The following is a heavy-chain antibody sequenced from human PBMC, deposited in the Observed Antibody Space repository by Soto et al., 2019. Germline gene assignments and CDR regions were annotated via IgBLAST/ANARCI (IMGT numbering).Heavy chain of an antibody. Sequence: QVQLVESGGGVVQPGRSLRLSCAASGFTFSSYGMHWVRQAPGKGLEWVAVIWYDGSNKYYADSVKGRFTISRDNSKNTLYLQMNGLRAEDTAVYYCARTTVTTLHYYYYMDVWGKGTTVTVSS. D-gene: IGHD4-17*01. CDR1: GFTFSSYG. CDR2: IWYDGSNK. J-gene: IGHJ6*03. V-gene: IGHV3-33*01. CDR3: ARTTVTTLHYYYYMDV.